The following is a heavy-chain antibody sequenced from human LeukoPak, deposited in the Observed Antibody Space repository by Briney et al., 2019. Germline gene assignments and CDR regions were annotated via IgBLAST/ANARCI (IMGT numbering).Heavy chain of an antibody. J-gene: IGHJ5*02. CDR2: ISSSGRTI. Sequence: GGSLRLSCADSGYTFSNYEMNWVRQAPGKGLEWVSYISSSGRTIYYADSVKGRFTISRDNAKNSLYLQMNSLRAEDTAVYYCARAYYGSGSYKAYFDPWGQGTLVTVSS. CDR3: ARAYYGSGSYKAYFDP. V-gene: IGHV3-48*03. D-gene: IGHD3-10*01. CDR1: GYTFSNYE.